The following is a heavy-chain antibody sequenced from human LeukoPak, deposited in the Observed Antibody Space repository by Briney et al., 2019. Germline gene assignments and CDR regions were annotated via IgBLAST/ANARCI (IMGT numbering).Heavy chain of an antibody. Sequence: PGGSLRLTCAASGFTFSSYGMHWVRQAPGKGLEWVAFIRHDGSNKYYADSVKGRFTISRDNSKNRLYLQMNSLRAGDTAVYYCARDMGYSYGYSYFDHWGQGTLVTVSS. D-gene: IGHD5-18*01. V-gene: IGHV3-30*02. CDR3: ARDMGYSYGYSYFDH. CDR1: GFTFSSYG. CDR2: IRHDGSNK. J-gene: IGHJ4*02.